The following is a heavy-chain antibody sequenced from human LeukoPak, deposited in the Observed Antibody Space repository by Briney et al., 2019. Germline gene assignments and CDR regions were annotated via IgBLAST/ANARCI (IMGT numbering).Heavy chain of an antibody. V-gene: IGHV3-23*01. D-gene: IGHD3-22*01. CDR2: ISGSGGST. CDR1: GFTFSSYA. Sequence: GGSLRLSCAASGFTFSSYAMRWVRQAPGKGLEWVSAISGSGGSTYYADSVKGRFTISRDNSKNTLYLQMNSLRAEDTAVYYCAKDQSSLLYYYDSSGYFDYWGQGTLVTVSS. CDR3: AKDQSSLLYYYDSSGYFDY. J-gene: IGHJ4*02.